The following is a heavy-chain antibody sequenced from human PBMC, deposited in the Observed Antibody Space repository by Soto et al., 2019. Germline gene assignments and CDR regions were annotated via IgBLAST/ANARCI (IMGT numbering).Heavy chain of an antibody. CDR2: IYYAGNA. CDR3: ARVPYYGSGGDGPYYFDY. D-gene: IGHD2-15*01. Sequence: LQLQESGPGLVKPSDTLSLTCTVSGDSITKSVYYWAWVRQTPGKGLEWIASIYYAGNAYYNPSLQRRVTISVDASKNQFSLELQSVTAADSAVYYCARVPYYGSGGDGPYYFDYWGQGTLVTVSS. J-gene: IGHJ4*02. V-gene: IGHV4-39*01. CDR1: GDSITKSVYY.